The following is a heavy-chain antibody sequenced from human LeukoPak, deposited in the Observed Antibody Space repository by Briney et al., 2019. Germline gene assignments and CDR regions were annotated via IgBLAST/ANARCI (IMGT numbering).Heavy chain of an antibody. CDR2: LSYDGSQE. V-gene: IGHV3-30*18. CDR3: ANYPRRSDGQHYFDY. J-gene: IGHJ4*02. CDR1: GFTFSSYG. D-gene: IGHD1-1*01. Sequence: SGGSLRLSCAASGFTFSSYGMYWVRQAPGKGLEWVAALSYDGSQEYYKDSVKGRITISRDNSKNTLDLQMNSLRDEDTAPYYCANYPRRSDGQHYFDYWGQGTLVTVSS.